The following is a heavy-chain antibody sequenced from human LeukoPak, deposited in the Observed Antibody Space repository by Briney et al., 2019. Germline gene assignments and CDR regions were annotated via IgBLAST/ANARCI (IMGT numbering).Heavy chain of an antibody. CDR1: GGSISSSSYY. D-gene: IGHD2-15*01. CDR2: IYYSGST. Sequence: TETLPLTCTVSGGSISSSSYYWGWIRQPPGKGLERIGSIYYSGSTYYNPSLRSRVTISVDTSKNQFSLKLSSVTAADTAVYYCARGYCSGGSCYSYYYYNYMDVWGKGTTVTVSS. CDR3: ARGYCSGGSCYSYYYYNYMDV. V-gene: IGHV4-39*07. J-gene: IGHJ6*03.